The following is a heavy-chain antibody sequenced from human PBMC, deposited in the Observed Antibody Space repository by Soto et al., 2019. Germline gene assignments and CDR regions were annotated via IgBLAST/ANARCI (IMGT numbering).Heavy chain of an antibody. D-gene: IGHD3-16*01. J-gene: IGHJ4*02. CDR2: IGSGGDT. Sequence: GSLRLSCAASGFIFSTYDMHWVRQATGKPLEWISAIGSGGDTYYAGSVKGRFTISRENAKNSLYLQMDSLRVEDTAVYYCAREDGNRFGSRYLSFFDYWGLGTMVTVSS. CDR3: AREDGNRFGSRYLSFFDY. CDR1: GFIFSTYD. V-gene: IGHV3-13*01.